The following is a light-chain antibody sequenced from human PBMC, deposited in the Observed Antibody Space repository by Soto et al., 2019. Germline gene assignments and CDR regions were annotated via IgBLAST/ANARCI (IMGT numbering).Light chain of an antibody. CDR1: QTVSNNY. Sequence: EIVLTQSPATLSVSPGERATLSCRASQTVSNNYLAWYQQKPGQAPRLLIYGASNRATGIPERFSGSGSGTDFTLTINRLEPEDFALYYCQQYGSSPPTFGQGTKVDI. CDR2: GAS. J-gene: IGKJ1*01. CDR3: QQYGSSPPT. V-gene: IGKV3-20*01.